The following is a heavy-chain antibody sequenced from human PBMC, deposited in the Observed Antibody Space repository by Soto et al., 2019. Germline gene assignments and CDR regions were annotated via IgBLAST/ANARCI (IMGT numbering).Heavy chain of an antibody. Sequence: NPSETLSLTCTVSGGSISSGDYYWSWIRQPPGKGLEWIGYIYYSGSTNYNPSLKSRVTISVDTSKNQFSLKLSSVTAADTAVYYCARGRYSYGPINWGQGTLVTVSS. CDR3: ARGRYSYGPIN. CDR1: GGSISSGDYY. CDR2: IYYSGST. J-gene: IGHJ4*02. V-gene: IGHV4-61*08. D-gene: IGHD5-18*01.